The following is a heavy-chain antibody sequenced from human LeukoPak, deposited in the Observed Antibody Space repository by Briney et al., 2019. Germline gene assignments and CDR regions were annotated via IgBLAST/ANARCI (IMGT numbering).Heavy chain of an antibody. Sequence: ASVKVSCNASGYTFTGYYMHWVRQAPGQGLEWMGWISAYNGNTNYAQKFQGRVTMTRNTSISTAYMELSSLRSEDTAVYYCARVAWRYGSGSYYNEGSDYWGQGTLVTVSS. D-gene: IGHD3-10*01. J-gene: IGHJ4*02. CDR3: ARVAWRYGSGSYYNEGSDY. CDR2: ISAYNGNT. V-gene: IGHV1-2*02. CDR1: GYTFTGYY.